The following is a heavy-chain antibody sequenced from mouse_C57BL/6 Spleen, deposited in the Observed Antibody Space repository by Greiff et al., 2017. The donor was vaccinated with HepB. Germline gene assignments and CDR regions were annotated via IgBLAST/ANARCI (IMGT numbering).Heavy chain of an antibody. V-gene: IGHV1-72*01. CDR1: GYTFTSYW. J-gene: IGHJ1*03. D-gene: IGHD4-1*01. Sequence: QVQLKQPGAELVKPGASVKLSCKASGYTFTSYWMHWVKQRPGRGLEWIGRIDPNSGGTKYNEKFKSKATLTVDKPSSTAYMQLSSLTSEDSAVYYCARRKLGPDWYFDVWGTGTTVTVSS. CDR3: ARRKLGPDWYFDV. CDR2: IDPNSGGT.